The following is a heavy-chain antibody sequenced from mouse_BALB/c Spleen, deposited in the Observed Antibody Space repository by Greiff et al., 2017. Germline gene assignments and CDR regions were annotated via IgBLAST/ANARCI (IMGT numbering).Heavy chain of an antibody. Sequence: VQLQQSGAELVRPGTSVKISCKASGYTFTNYWLGWVKQRPGHGLEWIGDIYPGGGYTNYNEKFKGKATLTADTSSSTAYMQLSSLTSEDSAVYFCARKPYDYGGFAYWGQGTLVTVSA. CDR1: GYTFTNYW. J-gene: IGHJ3*01. V-gene: IGHV1-63*02. CDR2: IYPGGGYT. CDR3: ARKPYDYGGFAY. D-gene: IGHD2-4*01.